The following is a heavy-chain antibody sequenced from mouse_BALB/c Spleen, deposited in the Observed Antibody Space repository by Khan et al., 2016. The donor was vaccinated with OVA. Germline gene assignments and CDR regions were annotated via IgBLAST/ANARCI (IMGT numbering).Heavy chain of an antibody. V-gene: IGHV3-8*02. CDR1: GDSFTSGF. D-gene: IGHD2-14*01. J-gene: IGHJ3*01. CDR2: MIYSGYT. Sequence: EVQLLESGPSLVQPSQTLSLTCSVTGDSFTSGFWSWIRKFPGNKLEYMGYMIYSGYTYYNPSLKGRFSITRHTSKNQYYLQLNSVTTEDTATYYCARSTYRYACAYWGQGTLVTVSA. CDR3: ARSTYRYACAY.